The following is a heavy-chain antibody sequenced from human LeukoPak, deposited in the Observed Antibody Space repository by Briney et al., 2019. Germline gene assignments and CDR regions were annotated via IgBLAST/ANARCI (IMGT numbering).Heavy chain of an antibody. D-gene: IGHD1-26*01. Sequence: PSETLSLTCTVSGGSISSYYWSWIRQPPGKGLEWIGYIYYSWSTNYNPSLKSRVTISVDTSKNQFSLKLSSVTAADTAVYYCARQIPGVVGAIYFDYWGQGTLVTVSA. V-gene: IGHV4-59*08. J-gene: IGHJ4*02. CDR3: ARQIPGVVGAIYFDY. CDR2: IYYSWST. CDR1: GGSISSYY.